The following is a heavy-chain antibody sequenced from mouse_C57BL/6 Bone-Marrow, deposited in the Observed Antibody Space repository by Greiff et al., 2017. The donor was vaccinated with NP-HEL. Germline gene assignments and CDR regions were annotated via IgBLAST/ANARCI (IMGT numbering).Heavy chain of an antibody. V-gene: IGHV1-31*01. D-gene: IGHD4-1*01. CDR3: ARSGTGTNWYFDV. J-gene: IGHJ1*03. Sequence: VQLKESGPELVKPGASVKISCKASGYSFTGYYMHWVKQSHGNILDWIGYIYPYNGVSSYNQKFKGKATLTVDKSSSTAYMELRSLTSEDSAVYYCARSGTGTNWYFDVWGTGTTVTVSS. CDR1: GYSFTGYY. CDR2: IYPYNGVS.